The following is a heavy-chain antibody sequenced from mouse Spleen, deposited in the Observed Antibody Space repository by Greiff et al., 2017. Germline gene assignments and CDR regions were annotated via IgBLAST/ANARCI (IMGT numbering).Heavy chain of an antibody. CDR2: IWSGGST. D-gene: IGHD2-4*01. CDR1: GFSLTSYG. J-gene: IGHJ3*01. CDR3: ARDYDYDVGWFAY. Sequence: VQRVESGPGLVQPSQSLSITCTVSGFSLTSYGVHWVRQSPGKGLEWLGVIWSGGSTDYNAAFISRLSISKDNSKSQVFFKMNSLQADDTAIYYCARDYDYDVGWFAYWGQGTLVTVSA. V-gene: IGHV2-2*01.